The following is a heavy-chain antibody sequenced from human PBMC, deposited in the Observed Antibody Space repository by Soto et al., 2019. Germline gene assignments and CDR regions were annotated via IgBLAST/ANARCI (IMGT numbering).Heavy chain of an antibody. CDR1: GCTFTSSA. D-gene: IGHD1-26*01. V-gene: IGHV1-58*01. Sequence: SVKVSCHASGCTFTSSAVQCVRPARGQRLEWIGGLVVRSGNTNYAQKFQERVTITRDITKSTAYMGLSSQRSEDTAGYYCASVGATAYRGHRTLGSVSS. CDR2: LVVRSGNT. CDR3: ASVGATAY. J-gene: IGHJ4*01.